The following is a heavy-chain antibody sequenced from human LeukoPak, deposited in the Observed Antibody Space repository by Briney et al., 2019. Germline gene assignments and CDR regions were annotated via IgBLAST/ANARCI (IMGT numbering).Heavy chain of an antibody. CDR1: GYTFTSYG. V-gene: IGHV1-18*01. CDR3: ARETWIQLWLHYFDL. CDR2: ISAYNGNT. Sequence: GASVKVSCKASGYTFTSYGICWVRQAPGQGLEWMGWISAYNGNTNYAQKLQGRVTMTTDTSTSTAYMELRSLRSDDTAVYYCARETWIQLWLHYFDLWGQGTLVTVSS. D-gene: IGHD5-18*01. J-gene: IGHJ4*02.